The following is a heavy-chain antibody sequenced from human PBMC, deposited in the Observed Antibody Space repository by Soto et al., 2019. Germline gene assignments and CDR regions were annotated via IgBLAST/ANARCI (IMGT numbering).Heavy chain of an antibody. CDR2: IIPIFGTA. J-gene: IGHJ3*02. V-gene: IGHV1-69*06. Sequence: SVKVSCKASGGTFSSYAISWVRQAPGQGLEWMGGIIPIFGTANYAQKFQGRATITADKSTSTAYMELSSLRSEDTAVYYCARGTGTARVAFDIWGQGTMVTVSS. CDR1: GGTFSSYA. CDR3: ARGTGTARVAFDI. D-gene: IGHD1-7*01.